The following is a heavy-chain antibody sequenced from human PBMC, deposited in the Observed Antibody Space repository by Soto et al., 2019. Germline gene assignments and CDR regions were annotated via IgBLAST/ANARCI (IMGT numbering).Heavy chain of an antibody. CDR1: GFTFSTYG. V-gene: IGHV3-30*18. J-gene: IGHJ5*02. CDR2: ISYDGGNK. D-gene: IGHD4-17*01. Sequence: GGSLRLSCEASGFTFSTYGMHWVRQAPGKGLEWLALISYDGGNKYHVDSVKGRFSISRDNYKNTLYLQMNSLRAEDTAVYYCAKDHLPTTITTPWFDPWGQGTLVTVSS. CDR3: AKDHLPTTITTPWFDP.